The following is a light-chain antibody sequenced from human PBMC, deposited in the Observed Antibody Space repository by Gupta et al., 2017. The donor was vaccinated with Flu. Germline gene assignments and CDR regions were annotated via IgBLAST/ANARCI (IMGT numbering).Light chain of an antibody. V-gene: IGLV6-57*01. CDR1: SGSIAIDY. Sequence: TISCTRSSGSIAIDYVQWYQQSPGSSHNTVIDEDNRKPSGVPDRFSGFIDSYSNSASRPIYGVKTEDEAEDYGQYSDSSNHGAVFGGGTKLTVL. CDR3: QYSDSSNHGAV. J-gene: IGLJ2*01. CDR2: EDN.